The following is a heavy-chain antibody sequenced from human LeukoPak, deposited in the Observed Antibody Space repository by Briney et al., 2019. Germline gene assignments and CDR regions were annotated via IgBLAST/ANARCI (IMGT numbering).Heavy chain of an antibody. CDR3: AKGPLDSSGYPGGHYMDV. J-gene: IGHJ6*03. CDR2: ISGSGGST. V-gene: IGHV3-23*01. D-gene: IGHD3-22*01. Sequence: GGSLRLSCAASGFTFSSYAMSWVRQAPGKGLEWVSAISGSGGSTYYADSVKGRFTISRDNSKNTLYLQMNSLRAEDTAVYYCAKGPLDSSGYPGGHYMDVWGKGTTVTISS. CDR1: GFTFSSYA.